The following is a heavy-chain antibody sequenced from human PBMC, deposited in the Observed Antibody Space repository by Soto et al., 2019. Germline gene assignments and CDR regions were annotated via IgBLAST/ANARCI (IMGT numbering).Heavy chain of an antibody. J-gene: IGHJ6*02. CDR3: AKGIAAAGTQTGSGPRGYYYYYGMDV. CDR2: ISCDGSNK. D-gene: IGHD6-13*01. Sequence: PGGSLRLSCAASGFTFSSYGMHWVRQAPGKGLEWVAVISCDGSNKYYADSVKGRFTISRDNSKNTLYLQMNSLRAEDTAVYYCAKGIAAAGTQTGSGPRGYYYYYGMDVWGQGTTVTVSS. CDR1: GFTFSSYG. V-gene: IGHV3-30*18.